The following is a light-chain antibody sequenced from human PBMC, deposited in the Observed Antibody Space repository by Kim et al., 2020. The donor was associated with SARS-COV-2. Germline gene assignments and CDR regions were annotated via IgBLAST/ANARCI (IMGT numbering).Light chain of an antibody. CDR3: QQYGDAPPYT. Sequence: EIVLTQSPGTLSLSPGETATLSCRASQSFGSDYLAWYQQKPGQAPRLLIYGASIRATGIPDRFSGSGSWTDFFLTISRLDAEDSAVYYCQQYGDAPPYTFGQGTKLEI. V-gene: IGKV3-20*01. CDR2: GAS. J-gene: IGKJ2*01. CDR1: QSFGSDY.